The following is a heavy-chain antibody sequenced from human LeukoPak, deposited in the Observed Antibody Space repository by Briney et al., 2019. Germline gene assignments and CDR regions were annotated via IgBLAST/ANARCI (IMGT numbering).Heavy chain of an antibody. J-gene: IGHJ4*02. D-gene: IGHD4-17*01. Sequence: ASVKVSCKASGYTFTDYYMHWVRQAPGKGPEWMGWINPYSGGTKNAQKFQGRVTMTRDTSTTTAYMDLSRLTFDDTAFYYCARGDIYGGYVWWGQGTLVTVSS. CDR2: INPYSGGT. CDR1: GYTFTDYY. V-gene: IGHV1-2*02. CDR3: ARGDIYGGYVW.